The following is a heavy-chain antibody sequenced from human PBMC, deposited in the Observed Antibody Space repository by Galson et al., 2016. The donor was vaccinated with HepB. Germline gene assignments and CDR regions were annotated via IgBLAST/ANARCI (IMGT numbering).Heavy chain of an antibody. V-gene: IGHV6-1*01. J-gene: IGHJ6*02. Sequence: CAISGDSVSGNSVAWNWIRQSTSRGLEWLGRTFYRSKWYNEYAVSVKSRITITPDTSKNQFSLQLNSVTPEDTAVYYCASFRDYYYGMDVWGQGTTVSVSS. CDR1: GDSVSGNSVA. CDR2: TFYRSKWYN. CDR3: ASFRDYYYGMDV.